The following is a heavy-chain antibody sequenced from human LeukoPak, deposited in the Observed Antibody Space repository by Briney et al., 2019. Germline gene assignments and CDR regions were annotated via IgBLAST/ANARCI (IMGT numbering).Heavy chain of an antibody. CDR2: IYYSGST. CDR3: ARNLPGYSSSWYL. J-gene: IGHJ5*02. CDR1: GGSISSYY. Sequence: SETLSLTCTVSGGSISSYYWSWIRQPPGKGLEWIGYIYYSGSTNYNPSLKSRVTISVDTSKNQFSLKLSSVTAADTAVYYCARNLPGYSSSWYLWGQGTLVTVSS. V-gene: IGHV4-59*01. D-gene: IGHD6-13*01.